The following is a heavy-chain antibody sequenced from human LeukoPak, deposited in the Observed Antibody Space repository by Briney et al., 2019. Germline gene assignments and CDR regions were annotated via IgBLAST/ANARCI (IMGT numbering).Heavy chain of an antibody. CDR1: GFTFSSYS. CDR2: ISSSGSTI. D-gene: IGHD3-10*01. Sequence: PGGSLRLSCAASGFTFSSYSMNWVRQAPGKGLEWVSSISSSGSTIYYADSVKGRFTISRDNAKNSLYLQMNSLRAEDTAVYYCARVVITMVRGVIPGWFDPWGQGTLVTVSS. V-gene: IGHV3-48*04. CDR3: ARVVITMVRGVIPGWFDP. J-gene: IGHJ5*02.